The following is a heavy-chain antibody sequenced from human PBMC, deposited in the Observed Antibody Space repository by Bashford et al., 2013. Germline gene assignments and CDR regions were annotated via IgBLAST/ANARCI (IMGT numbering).Heavy chain of an antibody. Sequence: GGSLRLSCAGSTFRFSDYGMNWVRQAPGKGLEWIAYISSSGTSIYFADSVKGRFTISRDLAKNSLFLQMNSLRDDDTAVYYCARIAVTATGATTRSFDYWGQGTLVTVSS. J-gene: IGHJ4*02. CDR2: ISSSGTSI. CDR1: TFRFSDYG. CDR3: ARIAVTATGATTRSFDY. V-gene: IGHV3-48*02. D-gene: IGHD2-21*02.